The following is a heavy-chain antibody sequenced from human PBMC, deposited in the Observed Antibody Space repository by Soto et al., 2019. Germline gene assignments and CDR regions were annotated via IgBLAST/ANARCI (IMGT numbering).Heavy chain of an antibody. Sequence: GGSLRLSCAASGFTFSSYAMSWVRQAPGKGLEWASAISGSGGSTYYADTVKGRFTISRDNSKNTLYLQMNSLRAEDKAVYYCAKDGLSGRAIWFGELSTTYYYYGMDVWGQGTTVTVSS. CDR1: GFTFSSYA. CDR3: AKDGLSGRAIWFGELSTTYYYYGMDV. J-gene: IGHJ6*02. D-gene: IGHD3-10*01. CDR2: ISGSGGST. V-gene: IGHV3-23*01.